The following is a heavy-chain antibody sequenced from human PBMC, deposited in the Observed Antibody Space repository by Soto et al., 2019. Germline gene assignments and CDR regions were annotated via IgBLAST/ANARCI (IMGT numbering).Heavy chain of an antibody. CDR3: ARLGQFDY. Sequence: QVQLVESGGGLVKPGGSLRLSCAASGFTFSDYYMTWIRQAPGKGLDWVSYISFSGSTIYYADSVKGRFTVSRDNDRNTLYLHINSLRAADTDVYYCARLGQFDYLGQVTLVT. CDR2: ISFSGSTI. CDR1: GFTFSDYY. D-gene: IGHD7-27*01. V-gene: IGHV3-11*01. J-gene: IGHJ4*02.